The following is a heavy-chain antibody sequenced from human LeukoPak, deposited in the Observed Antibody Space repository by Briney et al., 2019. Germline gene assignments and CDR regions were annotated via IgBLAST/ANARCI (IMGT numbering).Heavy chain of an antibody. CDR1: GFTFSSYA. V-gene: IGHV3-23*01. J-gene: IGHJ5*02. D-gene: IGHD3-3*01. Sequence: GGSLRLSCAASGFTFSSYAMSWVRQAPGKGLEWVSAISGSGHSTYYADSVKGRFTISRDNSKNTLYLQMNSLRAEDTAVYYCAKPSARAIFGVVRINWFDPWGQGTLVTVSS. CDR3: AKPSARAIFGVVRINWFDP. CDR2: ISGSGHST.